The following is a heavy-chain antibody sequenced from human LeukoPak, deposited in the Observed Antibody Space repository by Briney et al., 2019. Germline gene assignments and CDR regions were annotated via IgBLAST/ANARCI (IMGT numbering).Heavy chain of an antibody. CDR3: ARDHWGAVAGFDY. Sequence: ASVKVSCKASGYSFTGYYMHWVRQAPGQGLEWMGWIHPNSGGTNYAQKFQGRVTMTRDTSIRTAYMELSRLRSDDTPVYYCARDHWGAVAGFDYWGQGTLVTVSS. V-gene: IGHV1-2*02. J-gene: IGHJ4*02. D-gene: IGHD6-19*01. CDR2: IHPNSGGT. CDR1: GYSFTGYY.